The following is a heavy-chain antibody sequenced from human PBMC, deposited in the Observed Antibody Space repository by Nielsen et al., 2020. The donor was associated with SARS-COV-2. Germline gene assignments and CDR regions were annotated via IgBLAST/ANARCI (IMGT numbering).Heavy chain of an antibody. CDR1: GFTFSIYW. Sequence: GGSLRLSCAASGFTFSIYWMTWVRQAQGKGLEWVANIKQNGRGKYYVDSVKGRFTISRDNAKNSLYLQMNSLRAEDTAVYYCARAGVDIVATITSYYYYGMDVWGQGTTVTVSS. CDR2: IKQNGRGK. J-gene: IGHJ6*02. D-gene: IGHD5-12*01. CDR3: ARAGVDIVATITSYYYYGMDV. V-gene: IGHV3-7*01.